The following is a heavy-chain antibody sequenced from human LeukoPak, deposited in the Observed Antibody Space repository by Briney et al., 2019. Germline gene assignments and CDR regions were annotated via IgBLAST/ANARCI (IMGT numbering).Heavy chain of an antibody. CDR3: ARWLASSGYYFDY. CDR2: IIPILGIA. D-gene: IGHD3-22*01. CDR1: GGTFSSYA. J-gene: IGHJ4*02. V-gene: IGHV1-69*04. Sequence: SVKVSCKASGGTFSSYAISWVRQAPGQGLEWMGRIIPILGIANYAQKFQGRVTITADKSTSTAYMELSSLRSEDTAVYYCARWLASSGYYFDYWGQGTLVTVSS.